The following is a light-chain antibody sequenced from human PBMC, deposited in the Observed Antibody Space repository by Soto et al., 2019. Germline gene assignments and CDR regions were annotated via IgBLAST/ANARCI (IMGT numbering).Light chain of an antibody. V-gene: IGKV1-27*01. Sequence: DIQMTQSPSSLSASVGDRVTITCQASQGISNYLAWYQQKPGKVPKVLIYAASTLHSGVPSRFSGSGSGTEFTLTITNVQPEDVATYYCQNYNSAPETFGPGTKVEIK. CDR3: QNYNSAPET. CDR2: AAS. J-gene: IGKJ1*01. CDR1: QGISNY.